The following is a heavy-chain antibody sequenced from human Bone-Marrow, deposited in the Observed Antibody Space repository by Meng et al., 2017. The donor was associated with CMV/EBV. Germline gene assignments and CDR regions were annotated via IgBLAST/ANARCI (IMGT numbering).Heavy chain of an antibody. J-gene: IGHJ4*02. V-gene: IGHV3-11*04. CDR3: VRSDYGGKGVYFDY. Sequence: GSLKISCAASGFTFSDYYMSWIRQAPGKGLEWVSYISSSGSTIYYADSVKGRFTISRDNAKNSLYLQMNSLRAEDTAVYYCVRSDYGGKGVYFDYWGQGTLVTVSS. CDR2: ISSSGSTI. D-gene: IGHD4-23*01. CDR1: GFTFSDYY.